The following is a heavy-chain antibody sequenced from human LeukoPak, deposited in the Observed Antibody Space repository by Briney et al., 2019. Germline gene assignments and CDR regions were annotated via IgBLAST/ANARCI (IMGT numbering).Heavy chain of an antibody. D-gene: IGHD5-12*01. J-gene: IGHJ4*02. CDR1: GFPFASYA. CDR3: AKGGYDYVEVGYFDY. V-gene: IGHV3-23*01. Sequence: GGSLRLSCAASGFPFASYAMSWVRQTPGKGLECVSHIIGSVASTYYADSVKGRFTISRDNTKNTLYLQMNSLRADDTAVYFCAKGGYDYVEVGYFDYWGQGTVVTVSS. CDR2: IIGSVAST.